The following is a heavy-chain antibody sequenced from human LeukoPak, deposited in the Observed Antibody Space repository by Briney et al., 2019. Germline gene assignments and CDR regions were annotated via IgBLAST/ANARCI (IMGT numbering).Heavy chain of an antibody. J-gene: IGHJ3*02. CDR1: GFTFDDYA. CDR3: AKDITMVGATGEGAFDI. D-gene: IGHD1-26*01. V-gene: IGHV3-43D*03. Sequence: GGSLRLSCAASGFTFDDYAMHWVRQAPGKGLEWVSLISWDGGSTYYADSVKGRFTISRDNSKNSLYLQMSSLRAEDTALCYCAKDITMVGATGEGAFDIWGQGTMVTVSS. CDR2: ISWDGGST.